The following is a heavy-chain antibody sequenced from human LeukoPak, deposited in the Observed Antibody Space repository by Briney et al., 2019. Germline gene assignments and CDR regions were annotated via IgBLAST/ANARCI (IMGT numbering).Heavy chain of an antibody. CDR2: ISSSSSYI. CDR3: ARAPQLGYYYMDV. Sequence: PGGSLRLSCAASGFTFSSYSMNWVRQAPGKGLEWVSSISSSSSYIYYADSVKGRFTISRDNSKNTLYLQMNSLRAEDTAVYYCARAPQLGYYYMDVWGKGTTVTVSS. CDR1: GFTFSSYS. D-gene: IGHD6-13*01. J-gene: IGHJ6*03. V-gene: IGHV3-21*01.